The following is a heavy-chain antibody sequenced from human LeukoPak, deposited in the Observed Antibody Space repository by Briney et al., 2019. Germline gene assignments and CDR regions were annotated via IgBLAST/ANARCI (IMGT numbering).Heavy chain of an antibody. D-gene: IGHD3-22*01. CDR1: GFTFSNYE. V-gene: IGHV3-48*03. CDR2: ISSSGSSI. CDR3: ARDLYYYDSSGYSG. Sequence: GGSLSLSCSASGFTFSNYEMNWVRQAPGKGLECVSYISSSGSSIYYADSVKGRFTISRDNAKNSLYLQMNSLRAEDTAVYYCARDLYYYDSSGYSGWGQGTLVTVSS. J-gene: IGHJ4*02.